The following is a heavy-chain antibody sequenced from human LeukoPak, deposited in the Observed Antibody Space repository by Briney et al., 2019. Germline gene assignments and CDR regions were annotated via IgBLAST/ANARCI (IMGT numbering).Heavy chain of an antibody. CDR3: AKGQYSSGPGDFDY. D-gene: IGHD6-19*01. CDR2: ISDSGGST. CDR1: GFTFSSYA. J-gene: IGHJ4*02. Sequence: GASLRLSCAASGFTFSSYAMSWVRQAPGKGLEWVSAISDSGGSTYYADSVKGRFTISRDNSKNTLYLQMNSLRAEDTAVYYCAKGQYSSGPGDFDYWGQGTLVTVSS. V-gene: IGHV3-23*01.